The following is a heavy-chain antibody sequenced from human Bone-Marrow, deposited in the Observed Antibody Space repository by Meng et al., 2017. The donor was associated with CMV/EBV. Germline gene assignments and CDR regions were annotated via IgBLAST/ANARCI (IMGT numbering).Heavy chain of an antibody. V-gene: IGHV3-33*08. CDR3: ANQGGDGEEDWYFDL. J-gene: IGHJ2*01. D-gene: IGHD2-21*01. Sequence: GESLKISCAASGFTFSSYDMHWVRQAPGKGLEWVAVIWYDGSNKYYADSVKGRFTISRDNSKNTLYLQMNSLRAEDTAVYYCANQGGDGEEDWYFDLWGRGTLVTVSS. CDR2: IWYDGSNK. CDR1: GFTFSSYD.